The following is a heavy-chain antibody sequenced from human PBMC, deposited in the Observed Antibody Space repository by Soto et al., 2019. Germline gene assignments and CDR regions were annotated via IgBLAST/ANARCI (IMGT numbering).Heavy chain of an antibody. CDR1: GFTFSSYD. V-gene: IGHV3-48*03. J-gene: IGHJ6*02. CDR2: ISRSVSTI. Sequence: HPGGSLRLSCAASGFTFSSYDMNWVRQAPGKGLEWVSYISRSVSTIYYADSVKGRFTISRDNAKNSLYLQMNGLRAEVTAVYYCVRGSQKGYYYGMDVWGQGTTVTVSS. D-gene: IGHD2-15*01. CDR3: VRGSQKGYYYGMDV.